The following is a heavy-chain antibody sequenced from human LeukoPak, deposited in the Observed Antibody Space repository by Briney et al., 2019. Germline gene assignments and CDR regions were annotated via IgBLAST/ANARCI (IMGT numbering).Heavy chain of an antibody. D-gene: IGHD2-2*01. V-gene: IGHV3-23*01. Sequence: GGSLRLSCAASGFTFSSYAMNWVRQAPGKGLEWVSSIGGSGGRTFYADSVKGRFTISRDNSKNTLYLQMNSLRAEDTAVYYCAKGVPLGYCSSTSCYVLDYWGQGTLVTVSS. J-gene: IGHJ4*02. CDR1: GFTFSSYA. CDR2: IGGSGGRT. CDR3: AKGVPLGYCSSTSCYVLDY.